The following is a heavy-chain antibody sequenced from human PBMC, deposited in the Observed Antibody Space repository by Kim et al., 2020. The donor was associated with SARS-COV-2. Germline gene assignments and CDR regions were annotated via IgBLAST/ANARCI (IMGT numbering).Heavy chain of an antibody. J-gene: IGHJ4*02. CDR3: ASLQLWLPTGDFDY. CDR1: GFTFSSYA. CDR2: ISYDGSNK. D-gene: IGHD5-18*01. V-gene: IGHV3-30*04. Sequence: GGSLRLSCAASGFTFSSYAMHWVRQAPGKGLEWVAVISYDGSNKYYADSVKGRFTISRDNSKNTLYLQMNSLRAEDTAVYYCASLQLWLPTGDFDYWGQG.